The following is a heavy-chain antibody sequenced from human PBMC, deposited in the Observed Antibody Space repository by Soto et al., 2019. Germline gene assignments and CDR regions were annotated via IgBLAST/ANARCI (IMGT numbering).Heavy chain of an antibody. CDR1: GFYFNNYG. V-gene: IGHV3-21*01. CDR3: AREDSIIIPAVSDF. D-gene: IGHD2-2*01. CDR2: VSKSDYT. J-gene: IGHJ4*02. Sequence: GGSLRLSCAVSGFYFNNYGINWVRQPPGKELEWVSSVSKSDYTYYSDSVRGRFTISRDNAKNSVSLQMNSLRAEDTAVYYCAREDSIIIPAVSDFWGQGTLVTVSS.